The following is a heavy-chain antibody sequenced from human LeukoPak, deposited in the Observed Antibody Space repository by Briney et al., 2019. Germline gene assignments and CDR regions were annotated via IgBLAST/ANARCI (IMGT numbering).Heavy chain of an antibody. J-gene: IGHJ4*02. Sequence: PGGSLRLACAASGFTFSSYGMHWVRQAPGKGLEWVAVISYGGSNKYYAASVKGRFTISRDNYKNTLYLQMTSLRADDTAVYYCAKDSTGVTDYWGQGTLVTVSS. D-gene: IGHD3-10*01. CDR2: ISYGGSNK. CDR3: AKDSTGVTDY. V-gene: IGHV3-30*18. CDR1: GFTFSSYG.